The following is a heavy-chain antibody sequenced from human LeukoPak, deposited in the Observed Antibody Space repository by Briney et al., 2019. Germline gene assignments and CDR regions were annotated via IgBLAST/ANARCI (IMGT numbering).Heavy chain of an antibody. CDR3: ARGMITFGGVGPQDYGY. J-gene: IGHJ4*02. V-gene: IGHV3-33*01. D-gene: IGHD3-16*01. CDR2: IWYDGSNE. CDR1: GFTFSNYG. Sequence: GGSLRLSCAASGFTFSNYGMHWVRQAPGKGLEWVAVIWYDGSNEYCADSVKGRFTISRDNSKNTLSLQMHSLRAEDTAMYYCARGMITFGGVGPQDYGYWGQGTLVTVSS.